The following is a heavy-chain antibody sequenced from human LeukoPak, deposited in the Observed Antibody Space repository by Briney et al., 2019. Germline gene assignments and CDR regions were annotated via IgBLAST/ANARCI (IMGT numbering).Heavy chain of an antibody. V-gene: IGHV3-7*01. CDR1: GFTFSSYW. CDR2: IKPDGSEK. J-gene: IGHJ4*02. D-gene: IGHD6-13*01. CDR3: ARDRESSSSWLLDY. Sequence: GGSLRLSCAASGFTFSSYWMSWVRQAPGKGLEWVANIKPDGSEKYYVDSLKGRFTISRDNAKNSLYLQMNSLRAEDTAVYYCARDRESSSSWLLDYWGQGTLVTVSS.